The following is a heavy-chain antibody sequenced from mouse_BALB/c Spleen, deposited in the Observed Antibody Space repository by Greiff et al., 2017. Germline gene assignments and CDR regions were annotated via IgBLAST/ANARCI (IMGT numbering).Heavy chain of an antibody. Sequence: EVMLVESGGGLVKPGGSLKLSCAASGFTFSSYAMSWVRQSPEKRLEWVAEISSGGSYTYYPDTVTGRFTISRDNAKNTLYLEMSSLRSEDTAMYYCAREQYGNYWYFDVWGAGTTVTVSS. D-gene: IGHD2-10*02. CDR3: AREQYGNYWYFDV. V-gene: IGHV5-9-4*01. J-gene: IGHJ1*01. CDR1: GFTFSSYA. CDR2: ISSGGSYT.